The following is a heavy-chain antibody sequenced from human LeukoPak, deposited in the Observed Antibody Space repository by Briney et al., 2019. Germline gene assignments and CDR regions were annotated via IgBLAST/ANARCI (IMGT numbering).Heavy chain of an antibody. Sequence: GGSLRLSCAASGFTFSDYWMHWVRQGPGKGLVWVSRISNDGTSANYADSVKGRFTISRDNARNTLYLQMNSLRAEDTAVYYCARDTYYYDSSGYLDYWGQGTLVTVSS. CDR3: ARDTYYYDSSGYLDY. CDR2: ISNDGTSA. CDR1: GFTFSDYW. D-gene: IGHD3-22*01. V-gene: IGHV3-74*01. J-gene: IGHJ4*02.